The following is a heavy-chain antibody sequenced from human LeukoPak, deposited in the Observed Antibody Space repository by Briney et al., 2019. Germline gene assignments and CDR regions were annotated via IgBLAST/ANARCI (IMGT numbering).Heavy chain of an antibody. Sequence: GGSLRLSCAASGFTFSSYGMNWVRQAPGKGLEWVSSISSSSSYIYYADSVKGRFTISRDNAKNSLYLQMNSLRAEDTAVYYCARDLGPGYFDLWGRGTLVTVSS. V-gene: IGHV3-21*01. J-gene: IGHJ2*01. CDR2: ISSSSSYI. CDR3: ARDLGPGYFDL. D-gene: IGHD7-27*01. CDR1: GFTFSSYG.